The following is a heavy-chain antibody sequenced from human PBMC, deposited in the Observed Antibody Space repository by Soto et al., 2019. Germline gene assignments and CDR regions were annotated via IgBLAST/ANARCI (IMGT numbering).Heavy chain of an antibody. V-gene: IGHV3-33*03. CDR2: IWYDESKK. J-gene: IGHJ5*02. D-gene: IGHD5-12*01. CDR1: ECAFSNDS. Sequence: GWCLRLSFAAAECAFSNDSMHWVRQAPGMGLEWVAVIWYDESKKYYADSVKGRFTISRDNAQNSLYLQMNNLRAEYTAVYYCLSGNSPSSTWGQGTLVTVSS. CDR3: LSGNSPSST.